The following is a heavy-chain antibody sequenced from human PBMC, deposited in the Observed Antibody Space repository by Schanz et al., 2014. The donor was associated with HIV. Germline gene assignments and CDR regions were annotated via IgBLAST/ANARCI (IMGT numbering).Heavy chain of an antibody. CDR3: TTRRVLGVVQDF. Sequence: GQLGESGGGLVKPGGALRLSCAPSGFPFGYAWMSWVRQAPGKGLEWVGLIKSKTDGGTTDYAATVKGRFTISRDDSKNTLYLQMNSLKTEDTAVYFCTTRRVLGVVQDFWGRGTLVTVSS. J-gene: IGHJ4*02. CDR2: IKSKTDGGTT. V-gene: IGHV3-15*01. CDR1: GFPFGYAW. D-gene: IGHD3-3*01.